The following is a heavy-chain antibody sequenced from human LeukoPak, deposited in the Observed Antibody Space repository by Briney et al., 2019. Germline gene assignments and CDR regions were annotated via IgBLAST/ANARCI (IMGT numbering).Heavy chain of an antibody. V-gene: IGHV3-48*02. CDR2: ISSIPNTI. Sequence: GGSLRLSCAASGFTFSSYAMNWVRQAPGKGLEWISYISSIPNTIYYADSVKGRFTTSRENAKNSLYLQMNSLRDEDTAVYYCATTPAASPREWGQGTLGTVSS. CDR3: ATTPAASPRE. D-gene: IGHD1-7*01. CDR1: GFTFSSYA. J-gene: IGHJ4*02.